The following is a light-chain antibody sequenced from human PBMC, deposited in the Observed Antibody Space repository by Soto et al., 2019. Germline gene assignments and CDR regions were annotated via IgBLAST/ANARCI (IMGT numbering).Light chain of an antibody. CDR2: KAS. CDR1: QTISSR. V-gene: IGKV1-5*03. J-gene: IGKJ1*01. CDR3: QHYNSYSEA. Sequence: DIQITPEPSTLSGSVGDRVTIICLASQTISSRLAWYQQKPGKPAKPLIYKASTLKSGVPSRFSGSGSGTEFTLTISSLQPDDFATYYCQHYNSYSEAFGQGTKVDNK.